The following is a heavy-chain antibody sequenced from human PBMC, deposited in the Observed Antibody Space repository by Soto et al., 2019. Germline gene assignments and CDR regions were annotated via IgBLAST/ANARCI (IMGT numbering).Heavy chain of an antibody. V-gene: IGHV1-69*01. CDR3: ARDRVYYYDSSGYYDYYYYGMDV. CDR1: GGTFSSYA. Sequence: QVQLVQSGAEVKKPGSSVKVSCKASGGTFSSYAISWVRQAPGQGLEWMGGIIPIFGTANYAQKFKGRVTITADESTSTAYMELSSLRSEDTAVYYCARDRVYYYDSSGYYDYYYYGMDVWGPGTTVTVSS. J-gene: IGHJ6*02. CDR2: IIPIFGTA. D-gene: IGHD3-22*01.